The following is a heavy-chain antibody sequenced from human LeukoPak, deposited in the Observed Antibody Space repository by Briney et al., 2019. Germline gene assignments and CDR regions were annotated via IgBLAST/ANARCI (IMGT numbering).Heavy chain of an antibody. CDR1: GFTFSSYG. Sequence: QPGGSLRLSCAASGFTFSSYGMHWVRQAPGKGLEWVAVISYDGSNKYYADSVKGRFTISRDNSKNTLYLQMNSLRAEDTAVYYCAKESKVLRFLEWSPPDYWGQGTLVTVSS. V-gene: IGHV3-30*18. CDR3: AKESKVLRFLEWSPPDY. D-gene: IGHD3-3*01. J-gene: IGHJ4*02. CDR2: ISYDGSNK.